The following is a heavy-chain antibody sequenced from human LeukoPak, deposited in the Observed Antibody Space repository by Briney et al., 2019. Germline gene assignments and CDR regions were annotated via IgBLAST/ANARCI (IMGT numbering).Heavy chain of an antibody. J-gene: IGHJ3*02. CDR2: IYYSGST. CDR3: ARDLHDFWSGYYLDAFDI. D-gene: IGHD3-3*01. CDR1: GGSISSGDYY. V-gene: IGHV4-30-4*01. Sequence: PSETLSLTCTVSGGSISSGDYYWSWIRQPPGKGLEWIGYIYYSGSTYYNPSLKSRVTISVDTSKNQFSLKLSSVTAADTAVYYCARDLHDFWSGYYLDAFDIWGQGTMVTVSS.